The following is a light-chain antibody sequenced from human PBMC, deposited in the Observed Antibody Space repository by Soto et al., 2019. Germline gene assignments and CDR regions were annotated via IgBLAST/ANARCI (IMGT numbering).Light chain of an antibody. CDR1: SSNIGAGYD. Sequence: QSVLTQPPSVSGAQGQRVTISCTGSSSNIGAGYDVHWYQQLPGTAPKLLIYVNSNRPSGVPDRFSGSKSGTSASLAITGLLAEDEDDYYCQSYDSSLSAVLFGGGTKLTVL. CDR3: QSYDSSLSAVL. J-gene: IGLJ2*01. CDR2: VNS. V-gene: IGLV1-40*01.